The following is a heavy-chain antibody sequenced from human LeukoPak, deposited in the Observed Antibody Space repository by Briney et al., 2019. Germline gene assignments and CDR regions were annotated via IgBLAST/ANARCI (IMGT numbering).Heavy chain of an antibody. CDR1: GFTFSDFW. D-gene: IGHD1-1*01. Sequence: GGSLRLSCAASGFTFSDFWMHWVRQAPGKGLVWVSRINSGGTVTNYADSVKGRLTISRDIAKNTLYLQMNSLRAEDTAVYYCAKSPTTGISYNWFDPWGQGTLVTVSS. CDR2: INSGGTVT. J-gene: IGHJ5*02. V-gene: IGHV3-74*01. CDR3: AKSPTTGISYNWFDP.